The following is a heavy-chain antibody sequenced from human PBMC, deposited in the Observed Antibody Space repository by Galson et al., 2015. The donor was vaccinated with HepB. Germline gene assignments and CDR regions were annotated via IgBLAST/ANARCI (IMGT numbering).Heavy chain of an antibody. V-gene: IGHV3-23*01. CDR2: LGADGGSP. J-gene: IGHJ4*02. Sequence: SLRLSCAASGFTLSSHVMTWVRQAPGRGPEWVSTLGADGGSPYYADSVKGRFTISRDDSKSTLYLQMDSLRVEDTAVYHCAKRSPPIMGAGPLIDYWGQGTLVTVSS. D-gene: IGHD1-26*01. CDR3: AKRSPPIMGAGPLIDY. CDR1: GFTLSSHV.